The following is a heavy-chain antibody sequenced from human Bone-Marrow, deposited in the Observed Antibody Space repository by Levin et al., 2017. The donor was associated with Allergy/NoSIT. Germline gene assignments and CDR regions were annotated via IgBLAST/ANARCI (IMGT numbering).Heavy chain of an antibody. J-gene: IGHJ5*02. CDR2: INPNSGGT. D-gene: IGHD2-2*01. V-gene: IGHV1-2*02. CDR3: ARVLDQLHYNWFDP. Sequence: ASVKVSCKASGYTFTGYYMHWVRQAPGQGLEWMGWINPNSGGTNYAQKFQGRVTMTRDTSISTAYMELSRLRSDDTAVYYCARVLDQLHYNWFDPWGQGTLVTVSS. CDR1: GYTFTGYY.